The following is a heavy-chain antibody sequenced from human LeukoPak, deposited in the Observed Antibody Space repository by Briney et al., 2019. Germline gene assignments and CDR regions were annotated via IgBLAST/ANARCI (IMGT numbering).Heavy chain of an antibody. Sequence: ASVKVSCKASGGTFSSYAISWVRQAPGQGLEWMGGIIPIFGTANYAQKFQGRVTITTDESTSTAYMELSSLRSEDTAVYYCASRILTIEGATTFALRYWGQGTLVTVSS. CDR3: ASRILTIEGATTFALRY. CDR2: IIPIFGTA. J-gene: IGHJ4*02. CDR1: GGTFSSYA. D-gene: IGHD1-26*01. V-gene: IGHV1-69*05.